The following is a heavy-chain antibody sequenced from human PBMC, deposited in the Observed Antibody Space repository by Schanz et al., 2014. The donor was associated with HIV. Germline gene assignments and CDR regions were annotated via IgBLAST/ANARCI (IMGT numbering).Heavy chain of an antibody. D-gene: IGHD3-10*01. V-gene: IGHV3-33*01. CDR3: ARGFQGFDY. CDR1: GFSFRTLG. J-gene: IGHJ4*02. Sequence: QVHLVESGGGVVQPGRSLRLSCVASGFSFRTLGMHWVRQAPGKGLEWVALIYYDGTNKYYTDSVKGRFTISRDNSKNTLYLQMNSLRAEDTSVYYCARGFQGFDYWGQGTLVTVSS. CDR2: IYYDGTNK.